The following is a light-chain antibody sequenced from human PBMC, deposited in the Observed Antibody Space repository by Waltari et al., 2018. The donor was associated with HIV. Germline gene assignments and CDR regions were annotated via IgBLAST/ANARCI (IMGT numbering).Light chain of an antibody. CDR1: SSDVRKYNL. CDR3: TSYTSTTSVI. J-gene: IGLJ2*01. V-gene: IGLV2-14*02. CDR2: EVS. Sequence: QSALTQPASVSGSPGQSITISCTGTSSDVRKYNLVSWYQQHPGKAPKLIIYEVSNRPSGVSNRFSGSKSGNTASLTISGLQAEDEADYYCTSYTSTTSVIFGGGTRLTV.